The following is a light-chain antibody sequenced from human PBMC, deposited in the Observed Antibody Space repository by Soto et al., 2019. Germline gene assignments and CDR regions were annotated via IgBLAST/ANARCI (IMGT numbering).Light chain of an antibody. V-gene: IGKV1-5*01. CDR1: QSLNTR. Sequence: DIQLTQSPSTLSASVGDRVTLTCRASQSLNTRLAWYQQRTGKAPKLLIYDASTLESGVPSRFSGGGSGTEFTLTINNLQPDDLATYICQQYKSYSTFGRGTKVDIK. CDR3: QQYKSYST. CDR2: DAS. J-gene: IGKJ1*01.